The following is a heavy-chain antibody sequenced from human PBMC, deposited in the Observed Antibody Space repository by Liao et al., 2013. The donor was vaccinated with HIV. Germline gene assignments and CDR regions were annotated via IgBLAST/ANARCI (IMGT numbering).Heavy chain of an antibody. V-gene: IGHV4-34*02. CDR2: IHHGGTT. Sequence: QVQLKQSGAGLLKPSETLSLTCTVYGGSLSGFYWSWIRQSPGKGLEWIGEIHHGGTTHYNPSLKSRISISRQTSKKLFSLQLRSVTAADTAVYFCARRFFYDSSGNFPPXFDSWGQGPRSSSPQ. J-gene: IGHJ4*02. CDR1: GGSLSGFY. D-gene: IGHD3-22*01. CDR3: ARRFFYDSSGNFPPXFDS.